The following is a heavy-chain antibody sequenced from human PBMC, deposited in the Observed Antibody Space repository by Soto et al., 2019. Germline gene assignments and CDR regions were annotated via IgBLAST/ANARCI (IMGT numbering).Heavy chain of an antibody. CDR1: GGSISRYY. D-gene: IGHD2-21*02. CDR3: ARDLWGYCGADCYPLDV. Sequence: QVRLQESGPGLVKPSETLSLTCTVSGGSISRYYWSWVRQPPGKGLECIGYIDNTGRTIYNPSLKVRGIISVDRSKNQFSLELIGVTAADPSVYYCARDLWGYCGADCYPLDVWGQGTTVTVSS. J-gene: IGHJ6*02. V-gene: IGHV4-59*01. CDR2: IDNTGRT.